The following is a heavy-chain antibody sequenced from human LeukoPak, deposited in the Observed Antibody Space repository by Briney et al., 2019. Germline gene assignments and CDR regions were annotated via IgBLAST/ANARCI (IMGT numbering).Heavy chain of an antibody. Sequence: SETLSLTCTVSGGSISSSSYYWGWIRQPPGKGLEWIGSIYYSGSTYYNPSLKSRVTISVDTSKNQFSLKLSSVTAADTAVYYCARHHDFWSGYYSYFDYWGQGTLVTVSS. D-gene: IGHD3-3*01. V-gene: IGHV4-39*01. CDR2: IYYSGST. CDR3: ARHHDFWSGYYSYFDY. CDR1: GGSISSSSYY. J-gene: IGHJ4*02.